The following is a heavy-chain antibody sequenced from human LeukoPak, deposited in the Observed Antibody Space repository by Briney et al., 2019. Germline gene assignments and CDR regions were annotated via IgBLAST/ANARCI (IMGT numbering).Heavy chain of an antibody. D-gene: IGHD5/OR15-5a*01. V-gene: IGHV3-23*01. J-gene: IGHJ4*02. CDR2: ISGPAGSW. CDR1: GFTFSSYA. CDR3: AKKVGLVSAPLWYFDV. Sequence: GGSLRLSCEASGFTFSSYAMSWVRQAPGKGLEWVAAISGPAGSWDYADSVKGRFTVSRDNSKNTLFLQMNSLRAEDTATYYCAKKVGLVSAPLWYFDVWGQGTLVAASS.